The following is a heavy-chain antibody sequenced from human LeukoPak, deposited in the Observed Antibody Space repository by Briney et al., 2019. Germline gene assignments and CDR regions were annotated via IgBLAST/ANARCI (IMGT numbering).Heavy chain of an antibody. CDR2: VYYDGTT. CDR3: ARVSYYGSSGQFDY. J-gene: IGHJ4*02. V-gene: IGHV4-59*01. Sequence: SETLSLTCTVSGGSISNYYWSWIRQPPGKGLEWIGFVYYDGTTNYSPSLKSRVTISVDTSKNQFSLKVSSVTAADTAVYYCARVSYYGSSGQFDYWGQGTLVTVSS. D-gene: IGHD3-22*01. CDR1: GGSISNYY.